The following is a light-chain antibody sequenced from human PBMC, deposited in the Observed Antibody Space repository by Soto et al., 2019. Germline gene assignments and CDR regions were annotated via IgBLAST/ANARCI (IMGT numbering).Light chain of an antibody. CDR2: EVS. Sequence: QSALTQPPSASGSPGQSVTISCTGTSSDVGGYNYVSWYQQHPGKAPKLMIYEVSKRPSGVPDRFSGSKSGNTASLTVSGLQAEDEADDYCSSYAGSNNYVFGTGT. CDR1: SSDVGGYNY. V-gene: IGLV2-8*01. J-gene: IGLJ1*01. CDR3: SSYAGSNNYV.